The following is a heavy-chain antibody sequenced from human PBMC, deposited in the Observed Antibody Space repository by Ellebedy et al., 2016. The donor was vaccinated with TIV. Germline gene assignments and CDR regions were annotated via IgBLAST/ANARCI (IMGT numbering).Heavy chain of an antibody. D-gene: IGHD1-26*01. CDR2: IHNGGST. CDR3: ARDKRSFFDY. V-gene: IGHV3-53*01. CDR1: GFTFSSYA. Sequence: GGSLRLXXAASGFTFSSYAMSWVRQAPGKGLEWVSVIHNGGSTYYADSVKGRFTISRDTSKNTLYLQMNTLRAEDTAVYYCARDKRSFFDYWGQGTLVTVSS. J-gene: IGHJ4*02.